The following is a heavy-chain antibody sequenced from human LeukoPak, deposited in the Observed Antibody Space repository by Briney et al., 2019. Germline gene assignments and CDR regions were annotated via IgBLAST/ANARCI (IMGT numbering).Heavy chain of an antibody. D-gene: IGHD3-3*01. CDR1: GGTFSSYA. J-gene: IGHJ4*02. CDR3: ARGNDFWNGHTH. CDR2: IIPIFGTA. V-gene: IGHV1-69*01. Sequence: SVKVSCKASGGTFSSYAISWVRQAPGQGLEWMGGIIPIFGTANYAQKFQGRVTITADESTSTAYMELSSLRSEDTAVYYCARGNDFWNGHTHWGQGTLVTVSS.